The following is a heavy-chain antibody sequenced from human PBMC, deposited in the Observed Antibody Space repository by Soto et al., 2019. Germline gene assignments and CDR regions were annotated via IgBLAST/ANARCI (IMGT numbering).Heavy chain of an antibody. CDR2: IIPILGIA. CDR3: ARNYYGSGSRASDY. CDR1: GGTFSSYT. V-gene: IGHV1-69*02. J-gene: IGHJ4*02. Sequence: QVQLVQSGAEVKKPGSSVKVSCKASGGTFSSYTISWVRQAPGQGLEWMGRIIPILGIANYAQKFQGRVTITADKSPSTAYMELSSLRSEDTAVYYCARNYYGSGSRASDYWGQGTLVTVSS. D-gene: IGHD3-10*01.